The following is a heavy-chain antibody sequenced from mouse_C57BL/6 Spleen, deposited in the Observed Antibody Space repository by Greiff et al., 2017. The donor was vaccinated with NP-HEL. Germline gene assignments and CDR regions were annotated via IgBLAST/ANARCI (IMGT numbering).Heavy chain of an antibody. Sequence: EVQVVESGPGLVKPSQSLSLTCSVTGYSITSGYYWNWIRQFPGNKQEWMGYISYDGSNNYNPSLKNRISITRDTSKNQFFLKLNSVTTEDTATYYCARDNYDSSSFAYWGQGTLVTVSA. V-gene: IGHV3-6*01. J-gene: IGHJ3*01. CDR2: ISYDGSN. CDR3: ARDNYDSSSFAY. CDR1: GYSITSGYY. D-gene: IGHD1-1*01.